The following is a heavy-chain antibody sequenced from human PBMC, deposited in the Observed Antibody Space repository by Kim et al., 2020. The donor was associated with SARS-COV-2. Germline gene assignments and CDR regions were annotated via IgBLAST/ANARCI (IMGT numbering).Heavy chain of an antibody. Sequence: SETLSLTCAVYGGSFSGYYWSWIRQPPGKGLEWIGEINHSGSTNYNPSLKSRVTISVDTSKNQFSLKLSSVTAADTAVYYCARRPRRHYYDSSGYPVAPFDYWGQGTLVTVSS. CDR2: INHSGST. CDR1: GGSFSGYY. D-gene: IGHD3-22*01. J-gene: IGHJ4*02. CDR3: ARRPRRHYYDSSGYPVAPFDY. V-gene: IGHV4-34*01.